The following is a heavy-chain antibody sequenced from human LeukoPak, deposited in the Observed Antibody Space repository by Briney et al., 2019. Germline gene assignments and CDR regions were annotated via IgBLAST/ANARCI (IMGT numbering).Heavy chain of an antibody. D-gene: IGHD4-4*01. V-gene: IGHV1-2*02. CDR1: GYTFTGYY. CDR3: ARGTADYSFSS. CDR2: INPNSGGT. Sequence: ASVKVSCKASGYTFTGYYMHWVRQAPGQGLEWMGWINPNSGGTNYAQKFQGRVTMTRNTSISTAYMELSSLRSEDTAVYYCARGTADYSFSSWGQGTLVTVSS. J-gene: IGHJ5*02.